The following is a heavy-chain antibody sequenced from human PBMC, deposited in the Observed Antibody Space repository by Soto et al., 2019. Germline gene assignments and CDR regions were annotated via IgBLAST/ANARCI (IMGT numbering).Heavy chain of an antibody. V-gene: IGHV4-4*02. J-gene: IGHJ5*02. Sequence: QVQLQESGPGLVKPSGTLSLTCAVSGGSITSANWWTWVRQPPGGGLEWIGEISHSGITNYKASLTSRVTMSVDKTKNDVSLKLTSVTAADTAVYYCASVLRGWFDPWGQGTPVTVSS. CDR3: ASVLRGWFDP. CDR2: ISHSGIT. CDR1: GGSITSANW.